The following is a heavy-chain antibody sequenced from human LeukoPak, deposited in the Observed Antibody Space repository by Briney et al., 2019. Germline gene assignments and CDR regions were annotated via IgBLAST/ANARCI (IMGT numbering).Heavy chain of an antibody. D-gene: IGHD6-19*01. CDR2: IWYDGSNK. CDR1: GFTFSSYG. V-gene: IGHV3-33*06. J-gene: IGHJ4*02. CDR3: AKEYSSGPRGYFDY. Sequence: GGSLRLSCAASGFTFSSYGMHWVRQAPGKGLEWVAVIWYDGSNKYYADSVKGRFTISRDNSKNTLYLHMNSLRAEDAAVYYCAKEYSSGPRGYFDYWGQGTLVTVSS.